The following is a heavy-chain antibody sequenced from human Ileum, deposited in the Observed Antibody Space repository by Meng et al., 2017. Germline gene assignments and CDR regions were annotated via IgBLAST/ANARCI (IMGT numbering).Heavy chain of an antibody. D-gene: IGHD3-9*01. V-gene: IGHV3-23*03. CDR3: ARGIGTHGRYYSDY. J-gene: IGHJ4*02. Sequence: EVQLLESGGGFVQPWVSLRLSCTASGFTFSSYGMSWVRQAPGKGLEWVSGLSGNSNTYYAESVMGRFAISRDNSKNTLYLQMNSLKAEDTAVYYCARGIGTHGRYYSDYWGQGTLVTVSS. CDR1: GFTFSSYG. CDR2: LSGNSNT.